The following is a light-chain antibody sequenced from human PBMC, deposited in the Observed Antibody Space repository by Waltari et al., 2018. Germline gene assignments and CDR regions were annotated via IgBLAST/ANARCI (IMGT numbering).Light chain of an antibody. CDR2: WAS. V-gene: IGKV4-1*01. CDR3: QQYYRAPRT. J-gene: IGKJ1*01. Sequence: DIVMTQSPDSLAVSLCERATINCKSSQSVLYSSNNKNYLAWYQQKPGQPPKLLIYWASTREFGVPDRFSGSGSGTDFTLTIGSLQAEDVAVYYCQQYYRAPRTFGQGTKVEIK. CDR1: QSVLYSSNNKNY.